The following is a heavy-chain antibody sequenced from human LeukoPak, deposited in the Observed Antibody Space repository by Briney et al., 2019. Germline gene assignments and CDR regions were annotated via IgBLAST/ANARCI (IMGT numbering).Heavy chain of an antibody. J-gene: IGHJ4*02. CDR2: IIPIFGTA. Sequence: ASVKVSCKASGGTFSSYAISWVRQAPGQGLEWMGGIIPIFGTANYAQKFQGRVTITADESTSTAYTELSSLRSEDTAVYYCASSPPYDILTGYYPGYFDYWGQGTLVTVSS. D-gene: IGHD3-9*01. CDR3: ASSPPYDILTGYYPGYFDY. V-gene: IGHV1-69*13. CDR1: GGTFSSYA.